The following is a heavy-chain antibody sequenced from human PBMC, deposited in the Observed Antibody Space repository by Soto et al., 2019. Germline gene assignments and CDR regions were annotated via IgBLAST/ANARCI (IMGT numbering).Heavy chain of an antibody. Sequence: QVQLVQSGAELKKPGSSVKVSCEASGGSFTSYSFIWVRQAPGQGLEWMGRIIPIQGKANYALKFQDRVTITADRSTRTVYMELTSLRPEDTAVYFCAKSLLFVDHGYMDVWGKGTTVTVSS. CDR2: IIPIQGKA. J-gene: IGHJ6*03. CDR3: AKSLLFVDHGYMDV. V-gene: IGHV1-69*02. CDR1: GGSFTSYS. D-gene: IGHD2-21*01.